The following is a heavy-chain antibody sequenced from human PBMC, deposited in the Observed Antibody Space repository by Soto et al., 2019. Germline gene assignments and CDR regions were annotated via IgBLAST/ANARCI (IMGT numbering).Heavy chain of an antibody. D-gene: IGHD6-19*01. CDR2: INGGNGNT. CDR3: ARVSGWYHLDY. Sequence: ASVKVSCKAYGYTFTSYAMHWVRQAPGQRLGWMGWINGGNGNTKYSRKFQGRVTITRDTSASTAYMELSSLRSEDTAVYYCARVSGWYHLDYWGQGTLVTVSS. J-gene: IGHJ4*02. V-gene: IGHV1-3*01. CDR1: GYTFTSYA.